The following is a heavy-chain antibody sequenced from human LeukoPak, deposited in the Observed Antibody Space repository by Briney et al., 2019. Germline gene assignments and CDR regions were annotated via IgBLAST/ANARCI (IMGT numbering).Heavy chain of an antibody. V-gene: IGHV3-21*01. J-gene: IGHJ4*02. CDR3: ARDGIYNQGFDY. D-gene: IGHD1-14*01. CDR2: ISTTSEYN. CDR1: GFTFRGYS. Sequence: PGGCLRLSCAVSGFTFRGYSMNGVSEASGKGLEWVSSISTTSEYNHYADSRKGRVAISRDNAKSSLYLQMNSLRDEDTAVYYCARDGIYNQGFDYWGQGSLVTVSS.